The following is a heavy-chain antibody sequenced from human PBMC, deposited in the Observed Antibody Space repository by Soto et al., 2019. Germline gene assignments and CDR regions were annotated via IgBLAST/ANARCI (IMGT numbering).Heavy chain of an antibody. D-gene: IGHD4-17*01. J-gene: IGHJ4*02. CDR3: ARGPTVTTDY. Sequence: QVQLQESGPGLVKPSQTLSLTCTVSGGSISSGDYYWSWFRQPPGKGLEWIGNIYYSGSTYYNPSLTSRVTIFLATSKTQFSLKLSSVTAADTAVYYCARGPTVTTDYWGQGTLVTVSS. V-gene: IGHV4-30-4*01. CDR1: GGSISSGDYY. CDR2: IYYSGST.